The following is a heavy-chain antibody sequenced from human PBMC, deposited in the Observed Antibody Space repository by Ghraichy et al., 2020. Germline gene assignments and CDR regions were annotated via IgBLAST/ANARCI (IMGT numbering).Heavy chain of an antibody. J-gene: IGHJ4*02. CDR3: ATMVRVQYYFDF. CDR2: INHSGST. V-gene: IGHV4-34*01. CDR1: GGSFSGYY. Sequence: SETLSLTCAVYGGSFSGYYWSWIRQPPGKGLEWIGEINHSGSTNYNPSLKSRVTISVDTSKNQFSLMLTSVTAADTAIYYCATMVRVQYYFDFWGQGPLVTVSS. D-gene: IGHD3-10*01.